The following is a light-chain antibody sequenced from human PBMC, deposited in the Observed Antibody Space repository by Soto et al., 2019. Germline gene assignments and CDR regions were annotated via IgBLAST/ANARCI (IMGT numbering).Light chain of an antibody. CDR2: KAS. Sequence: DIQMTQSPSTLSGSVGDRVTITCRASQTISSWLAWYQQKPGKAPKLLIYKASTLKSGVPSRFSGSGSGTEFTLTINGLQPEDLATYYCQQYDIPPSTFGGGTKVDIK. CDR1: QTISSW. CDR3: QQYDIPPST. J-gene: IGKJ4*01. V-gene: IGKV1-5*03.